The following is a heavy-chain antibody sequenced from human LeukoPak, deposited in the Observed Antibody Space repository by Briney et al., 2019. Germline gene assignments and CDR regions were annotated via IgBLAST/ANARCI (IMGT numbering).Heavy chain of an antibody. CDR1: GFTYSSYW. D-gene: IGHD6-19*01. V-gene: IGHV3-74*01. CDR2: INTDGSST. CDR3: AREGSSGWSWFDP. Sequence: GGSLRLSCAASGFTYSSYWMHWVHQAPGKELVWVSRINTDGSSTSYADSVKGRFTISRDNAKNSLYLQKNSLRAEDTAVYYCAREGSSGWSWFDPWGQGTLVTVSS. J-gene: IGHJ5*02.